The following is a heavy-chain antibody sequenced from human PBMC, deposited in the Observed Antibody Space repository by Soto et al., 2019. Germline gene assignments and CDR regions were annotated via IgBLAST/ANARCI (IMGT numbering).Heavy chain of an antibody. D-gene: IGHD2-15*01. CDR1: GGSISSSAYY. CDR3: ARRFFGGAYPSYVDY. Sequence: QLQLQESGPGLVKPSETLSLTCTVSGGSISSSAYYWDWIRQPPGKGLEWIASIYYSGSTYYNPSLKSRLTISVDTSKNQFSRQLRAGTAADTALYYCARRFFGGAYPSYVDYWGQGTLVTVSS. J-gene: IGHJ4*02. V-gene: IGHV4-39*01. CDR2: IYYSGST.